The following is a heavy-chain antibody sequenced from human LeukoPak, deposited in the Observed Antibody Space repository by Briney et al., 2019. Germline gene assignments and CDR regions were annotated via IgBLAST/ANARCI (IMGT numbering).Heavy chain of an antibody. V-gene: IGHV1-2*06. CDR2: INPNSGGT. J-gene: IGHJ4*02. CDR1: GYTFTGYY. D-gene: IGHD5-12*01. Sequence: EASVKVSCKASGYTFTGYYMHWVRQAPGQGLEWMGRINPNSGGTNYAQKFHGRVTMPRDTSISTAYMEMSRLRSDATAVYYCARALTSVDIVATFWGQGTLVTVSS. CDR3: ARALTSVDIVATF.